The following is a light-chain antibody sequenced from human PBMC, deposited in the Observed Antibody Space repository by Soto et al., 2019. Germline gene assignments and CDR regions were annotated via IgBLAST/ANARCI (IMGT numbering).Light chain of an antibody. CDR2: GAN. V-gene: IGKV1-39*01. J-gene: IGKJ1*01. Sequence: DIQLTQSPSSLSASVGDRITITCRSSQSISRYLNWYQQRPGTAPKVLIFGANSLQSGVPSRFSGRGSGTEFTLTISSLQPEDFATYYCQQNYGTPGTFGQGTKVDVK. CDR1: QSISRY. CDR3: QQNYGTPGT.